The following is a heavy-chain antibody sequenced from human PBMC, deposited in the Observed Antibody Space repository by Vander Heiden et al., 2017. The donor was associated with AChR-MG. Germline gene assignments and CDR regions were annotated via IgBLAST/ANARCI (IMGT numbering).Heavy chain of an antibody. CDR2: ISGSGGST. CDR1: GFTFSSYA. J-gene: IGHJ3*02. CDR3: AKEGPGVVVAAAAFDI. V-gene: IGHV3-23*01. Sequence: EVQLLESGGGLVQPGGSLRLSCAASGFTFSSYAMSWVRQAPGKGLEWVSAISGSGGSTYYADSVKGRFTISRDNSKNTLYLQMNSLRAEDTAVYYCAKEGPGVVVAAAAFDIWGQGTMVTVSS. D-gene: IGHD2-15*01.